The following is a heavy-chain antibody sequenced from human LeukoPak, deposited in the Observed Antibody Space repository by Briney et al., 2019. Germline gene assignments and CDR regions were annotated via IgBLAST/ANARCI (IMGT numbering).Heavy chain of an antibody. CDR1: GYTFTSYY. J-gene: IGHJ6*03. CDR3: ARLFGELSPSYYYYYMDV. D-gene: IGHD3-10*01. CDR2: INPSGGST. V-gene: IGHV1-46*01. Sequence: GASVKVSCKASGYTFTSYYMHWVRQAPGQGLEWMGIINPSGGSTSYAQKFQGRVTMTRDMSTSTVYMELSSLRSEDTAVYYCARLFGELSPSYYYYYMDVWGKGTTVTVSS.